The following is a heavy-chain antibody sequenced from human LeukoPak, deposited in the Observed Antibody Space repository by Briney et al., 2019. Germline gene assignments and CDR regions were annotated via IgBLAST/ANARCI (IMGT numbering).Heavy chain of an antibody. CDR3: ARLIVVVVAADYGMDV. Sequence: SETLSLTCTVSGGSISSYYWSWIRQPPGKGLEWIGYIYYSGSTNYNPSLKSRVTISADTSKNQFSLKLSSVTAADTAVYYCARLIVVVVAADYGMDVWGQGTTVTVSS. CDR2: IYYSGST. CDR1: GGSISSYY. V-gene: IGHV4-59*08. J-gene: IGHJ6*02. D-gene: IGHD2-15*01.